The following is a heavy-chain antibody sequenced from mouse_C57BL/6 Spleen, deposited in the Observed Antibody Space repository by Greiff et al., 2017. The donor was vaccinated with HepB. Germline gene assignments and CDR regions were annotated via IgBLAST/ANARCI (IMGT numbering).Heavy chain of an antibody. J-gene: IGHJ2*01. CDR2: INYDGSST. CDR3: ARERANWGYFDY. V-gene: IGHV5-16*01. D-gene: IGHD4-1*01. Sequence: EVKVVESEGGLVQPGSSMKLSCTASGFTFSDYYMAWVRQVPEKGLEWVANINYDGSSTYYLDSLKSRFIISRDNAKNILYLQMSSLKSEDTATYYCARERANWGYFDYWGQGTTLTVSS. CDR1: GFTFSDYY.